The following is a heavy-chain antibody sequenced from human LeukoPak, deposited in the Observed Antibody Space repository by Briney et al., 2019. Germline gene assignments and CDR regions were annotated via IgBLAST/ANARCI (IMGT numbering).Heavy chain of an antibody. CDR2: FDPEAGEP. D-gene: IGHD4-17*01. J-gene: IGHJ4*02. CDR1: GYSLTDLS. CDR3: AKSHGDYGLLDY. Sequence: ASVKVSCKVSGYSLTDLSLHWVRQAPGKGLEWMGVFDPEAGEPIYAQKFQGRLSMTEDTSKDTGYMELRTLRSEDTALYYCAKSHGDYGLLDYWGQGTLVTVSS. V-gene: IGHV1-24*01.